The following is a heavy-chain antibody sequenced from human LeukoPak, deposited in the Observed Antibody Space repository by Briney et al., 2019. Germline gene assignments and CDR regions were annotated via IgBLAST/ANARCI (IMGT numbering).Heavy chain of an antibody. D-gene: IGHD6-19*01. Sequence: PSETLSLTCTVAGGSISSYYWSWIRQPPGKGLEWIGYIYYSGSTNYNPSLKSRVTISVDTSKKQFSLKLSSVTAADTAVYYCASLRSGWYGYWGQGTLVTVSS. V-gene: IGHV4-59*01. CDR1: GGSISSYY. J-gene: IGHJ4*02. CDR3: ASLRSGWYGY. CDR2: IYYSGST.